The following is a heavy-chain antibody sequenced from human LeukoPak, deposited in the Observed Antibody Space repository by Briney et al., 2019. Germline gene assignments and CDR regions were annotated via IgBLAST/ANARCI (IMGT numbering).Heavy chain of an antibody. Sequence: GGSLRLSCAASGFTFSSYGMHWVRQAPGKGPEWVAVISYDGSNKYYADSVKGRFTISRDNSKNTLYLQMNSLRAEDTAVYYCAKDRGARVRSIDYWGQGTLVTVSS. CDR3: AKDRGARVRSIDY. J-gene: IGHJ4*02. CDR2: ISYDGSNK. V-gene: IGHV3-30*18. D-gene: IGHD4-17*01. CDR1: GFTFSSYG.